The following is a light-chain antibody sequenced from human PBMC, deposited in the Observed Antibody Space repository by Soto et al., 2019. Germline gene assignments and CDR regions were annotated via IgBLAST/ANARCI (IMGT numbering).Light chain of an antibody. CDR2: GAY. V-gene: IGKV3-15*01. CDR3: QRYNNWPLT. Sequence: EIVMTQSPATLSVSPGERATLSCRASQGIGSTLAWYQQKPGQTPRLLIYGAYTRATGVPARFSGSGSGTEFTLTINSLQSEDFAVYYCQRYNNWPLTFGGGTKVEIK. CDR1: QGIGST. J-gene: IGKJ4*01.